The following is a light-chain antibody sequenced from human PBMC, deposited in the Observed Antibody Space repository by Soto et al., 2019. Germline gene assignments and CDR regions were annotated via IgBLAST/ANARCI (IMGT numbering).Light chain of an antibody. J-gene: IGKJ4*01. V-gene: IGKV3-15*01. CDR3: QPYNNWPLT. CDR2: GAS. Sequence: EIVMTQSPATLSVSPGERATLSCRASQSVSSNLAWYQQKPGQAPRLLIYGASTRATGIPARFSGSGSGTEFTITIRSLQSEDFAVYYCQPYNNWPLTFGGGTKVEIK. CDR1: QSVSSN.